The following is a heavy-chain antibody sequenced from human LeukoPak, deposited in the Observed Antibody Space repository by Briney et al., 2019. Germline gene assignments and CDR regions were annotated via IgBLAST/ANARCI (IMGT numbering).Heavy chain of an antibody. J-gene: IGHJ2*01. V-gene: IGHV4-34*01. Sequence: SETLSLTCAVYGGSFSGYYWSWIRQPPGKGLEWIGEINHSGSTNYNPSLKSRVTISVDTSKNQFSLKLSSVTAADTAVYYCARVGATVIGGNWYFDLWGRGALVTVSS. CDR3: ARVGATVIGGNWYFDL. D-gene: IGHD2/OR15-2a*01. CDR2: INHSGST. CDR1: GGSFSGYY.